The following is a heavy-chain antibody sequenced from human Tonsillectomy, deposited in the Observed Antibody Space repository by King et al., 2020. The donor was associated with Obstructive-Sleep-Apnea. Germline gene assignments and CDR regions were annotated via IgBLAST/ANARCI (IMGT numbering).Heavy chain of an antibody. D-gene: IGHD5-12*01. V-gene: IGHV4-34*01. Sequence: VQLQQWGAGLFKPSETLSLTCGVSGGSFNGYYWTWIRQPPGKGLEWIGESNHRGTTNYNPSLMSRVTISVDTSKNQISLRLSSVTAADTAVYYCARSTFLKSGYDFFDFWGQGILVTVSS. CDR2: SNHRGTT. CDR1: GGSFNGYY. CDR3: ARSTFLKSGYDFFDF. J-gene: IGHJ4*02.